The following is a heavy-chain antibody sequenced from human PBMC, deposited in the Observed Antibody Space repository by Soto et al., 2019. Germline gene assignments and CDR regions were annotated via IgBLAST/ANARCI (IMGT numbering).Heavy chain of an antibody. J-gene: IGHJ6*03. D-gene: IGHD2-21*01. CDR2: IYYSGST. CDR3: ARDQGIGYYYYMDV. CDR1: GGSISSYY. V-gene: IGHV4-59*01. Sequence: SETLSLTCTVSGGSISSYYWSWIRQPPGKGLEWIGYIYYSGSTNYNPSLKSRVTISVDTSKNQFSLKLSSVTAADTAVYYCARDQGIGYYYYMDVWGKGTMVTVSS.